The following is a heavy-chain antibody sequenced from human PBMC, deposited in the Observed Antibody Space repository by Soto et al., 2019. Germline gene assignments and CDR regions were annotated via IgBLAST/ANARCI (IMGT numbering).Heavy chain of an antibody. CDR2: IYHSGST. V-gene: IGHV4-30-2*01. CDR1: GGSISSGGYS. CDR3: VRADYYDSSACAFDI. Sequence: TLSLTCAVSGGSISSGGYSWSWIRQPPGKGLEWIGYIYHSGSTYYNPSLKSRVTISVDRSKNQFSLKLSSVTAADTAVYYCVRADYYDSSACAFDIWGQGTMVTVSS. D-gene: IGHD3-22*01. J-gene: IGHJ3*02.